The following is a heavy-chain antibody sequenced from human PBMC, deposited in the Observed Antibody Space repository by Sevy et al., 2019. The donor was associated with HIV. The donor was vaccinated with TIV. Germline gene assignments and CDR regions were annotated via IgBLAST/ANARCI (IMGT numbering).Heavy chain of an antibody. V-gene: IGHV1-24*01. D-gene: IGHD5-12*01. CDR3: ATPKYVGYDYESLDI. J-gene: IGHJ3*02. CDR2: FDPEDGET. CDR1: GYTLTKLS. Sequence: ASVKVSCKVSGYTLTKLSMHWVRQAPGKGLEWMGGFDPEDGETIYAQKFQGRVTMTEDTSTDTAYMELSSLRYEDTAVYYCATPKYVGYDYESLDIWGQGTMLTVSS.